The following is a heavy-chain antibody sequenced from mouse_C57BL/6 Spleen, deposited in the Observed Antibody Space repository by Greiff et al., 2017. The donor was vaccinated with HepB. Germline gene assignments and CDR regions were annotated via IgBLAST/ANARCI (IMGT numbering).Heavy chain of an antibody. CDR2: IWRGGST. D-gene: IGHD2-3*01. CDR3: AKNDGYSRAMDY. V-gene: IGHV2-5*01. J-gene: IGHJ4*01. CDR1: GFSLTSYG. Sequence: VQLQESGPGLVQPSQSLSITCTVSGFSLTSYGVHWVRQSPGKGLEWLGVIWRGGSTDYNAAFMSRLSITKDNSKSQVFFKMNSLQADDTAIYYCAKNDGYSRAMDYWGQGTSVTVSS.